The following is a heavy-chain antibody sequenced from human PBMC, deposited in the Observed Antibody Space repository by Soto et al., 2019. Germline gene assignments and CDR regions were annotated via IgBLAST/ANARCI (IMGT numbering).Heavy chain of an antibody. CDR1: GFTFSSYG. J-gene: IGHJ3*02. D-gene: IGHD6-19*01. CDR2: IWYDGSNK. Sequence: QVQLVESGGGVVQPGRSLRLSCAASGFTFSSYGMHWVRQAPGKGLEWVAVIWYDGSNKYYADSVKGRFTISRDNSKNTLDLQMNSLRAEDTAVYYCARDPSSGWRVGPVAFDIWGQGTMVTVSS. CDR3: ARDPSSGWRVGPVAFDI. V-gene: IGHV3-33*01.